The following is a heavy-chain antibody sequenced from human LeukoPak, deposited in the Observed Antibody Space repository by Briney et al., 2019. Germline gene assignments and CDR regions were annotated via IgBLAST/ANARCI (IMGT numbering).Heavy chain of an antibody. V-gene: IGHV3-33*01. CDR2: IWYDGSNQ. CDR3: ARDHGYSGYDYYFDY. CDR1: GFTFSTYV. Sequence: GGSLRLSCAASGFTFSTYVMHWVRQAPGKGLEWVAVIWYDGSNQNYADSVKGRFTISRDNSKNTLYLQMNSLRAGDTAVYYCARDHGYSGYDYYFDYWGQGTLVTVSS. D-gene: IGHD5-12*01. J-gene: IGHJ4*02.